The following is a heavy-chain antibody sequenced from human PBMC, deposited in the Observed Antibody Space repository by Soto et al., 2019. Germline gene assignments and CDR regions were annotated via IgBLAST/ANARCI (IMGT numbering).Heavy chain of an antibody. J-gene: IGHJ1*01. Sequence: QVQLVESGGGVVQPGRSLRLSCAASGFTFSSYAMHWVREATGKGLEWVAVIWYDGSNKYYADSVKGRFTISRDNSKNSLYLQMNSLRAEDTAVYYCARPRVLGRVQQLLRLAYWGQRTLVTVSS. V-gene: IGHV3-33*01. CDR2: IWYDGSNK. D-gene: IGHD6-13*01. CDR3: ARPRVLGRVQQLLRLAY. CDR1: GFTFSSYA.